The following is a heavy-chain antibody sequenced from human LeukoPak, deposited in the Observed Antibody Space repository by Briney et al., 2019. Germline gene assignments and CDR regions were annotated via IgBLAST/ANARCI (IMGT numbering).Heavy chain of an antibody. V-gene: IGHV3-30*04. CDR3: AREKYCTITDCLHGKFYFDY. D-gene: IGHD2-2*01. Sequence: GGSLRLSCAASGFSFSTQTMHWVRQAPGKGLEWVAVMSSDGSNEYYADSVKGRFTISRDNSKNTLYLQMNTLRVEDTAVYYCAREKYCTITDCLHGKFYFDYWGQGTLVTVSS. CDR2: MSSDGSNE. CDR1: GFSFSTQT. J-gene: IGHJ4*02.